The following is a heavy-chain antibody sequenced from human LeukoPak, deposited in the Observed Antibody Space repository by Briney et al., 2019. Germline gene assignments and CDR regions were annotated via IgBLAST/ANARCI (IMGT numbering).Heavy chain of an antibody. CDR2: IIPILGIA. J-gene: IGHJ6*02. V-gene: IGHV1-69*04. CDR3: ARDTLHLATYYYYGMDV. CDR1: GGTFSSYA. D-gene: IGHD3-3*02. Sequence: GSSVKGSCKASGGTFSSYAISWVRQAPGQGLEWMGRIIPILGIANYAQKFQGRVTITADKSTSTAYMELSSLRSEDTAVYYCARDTLHLATYYYYGMDVWGQGTTVTVSS.